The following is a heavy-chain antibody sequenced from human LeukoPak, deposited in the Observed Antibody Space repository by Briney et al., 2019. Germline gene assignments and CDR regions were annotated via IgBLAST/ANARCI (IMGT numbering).Heavy chain of an antibody. CDR3: AKDIGIAAAGTGYYSGMDV. CDR2: ISGSGGRT. V-gene: IGHV3-23*01. CDR1: GFTFSSYA. J-gene: IGHJ6*02. Sequence: PGGSLRLSCAASGFTFSSYAMSWVRQAPGKGLEWVSAISGSGGRTYYADSVKGRFTISRDNSKNTLYLQMNSLRAEDTAVYYCAKDIGIAAAGTGYYSGMDVWGQGTTVTVSS. D-gene: IGHD6-13*01.